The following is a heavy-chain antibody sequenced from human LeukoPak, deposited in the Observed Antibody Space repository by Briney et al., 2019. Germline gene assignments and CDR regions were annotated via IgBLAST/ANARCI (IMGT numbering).Heavy chain of an antibody. CDR1: GYTFTSYA. J-gene: IGHJ6*03. Sequence: GASVKVSCKASGYTFTSYAMNWVRQAPGQGLEWMGWINTNTGNPTYAQGFTGRFVFSLDTSVSTAYLQISSLKAEDTAVYYCARNGGLLWFGELWPGNYYYYMDVWGQGTLVTVSS. D-gene: IGHD3-10*01. CDR2: INTNTGNP. CDR3: ARNGGLLWFGELWPGNYYYYMDV. V-gene: IGHV7-4-1*02.